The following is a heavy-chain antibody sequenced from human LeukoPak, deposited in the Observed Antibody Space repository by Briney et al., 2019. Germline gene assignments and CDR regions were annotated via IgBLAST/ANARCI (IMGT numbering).Heavy chain of an antibody. V-gene: IGHV1-3*01. CDR3: ARGVLLWFGEFHNHFDY. CDR2: INAGNGNT. J-gene: IGHJ4*02. D-gene: IGHD3-10*01. CDR1: GYTFTSYA. Sequence: ASVKVSCKASGYTFTSYAMHWVRQAPGQRLEWMGGINAGNGNTKYSQKFQGRVTITRDTSASTAYMELSSLRSEDTAVYYCARGVLLWFGEFHNHFDYWGQGTLVTVSS.